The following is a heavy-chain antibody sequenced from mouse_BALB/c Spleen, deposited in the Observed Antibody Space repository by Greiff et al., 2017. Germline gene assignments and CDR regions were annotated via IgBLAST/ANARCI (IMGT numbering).Heavy chain of an antibody. J-gene: IGHJ4*01. V-gene: IGHV5-6*01. CDR3: ARHGGYYGYDGGAMDY. CDR2: ISSGGSYT. CDR1: GFTFSSYG. D-gene: IGHD2-2*01. Sequence: EVNVVESGGDLVKPGGSLKLSCAASGFTFSSYGMSWVRQTPDKRLEWVATISSGGSYTYYPDSVKGRFTISRDNAKNTLYLQMSSLKSEDTAMYYCARHGGYYGYDGGAMDYWGQGTSVTVSS.